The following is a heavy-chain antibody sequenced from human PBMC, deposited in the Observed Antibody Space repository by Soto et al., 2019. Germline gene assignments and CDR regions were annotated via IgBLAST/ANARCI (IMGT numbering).Heavy chain of an antibody. Sequence: QVQLVQSGADVKKPGSSVKVSCKTSGGSFGSSAISWVRQAPAQGLEWMGEIIPVFDKANYAQNFQDRLTITADESTGTVFMQLSGLRSDDTAVYFCARLRRDWGDAFDLWGQGTFVTVSS. J-gene: IGHJ3*01. D-gene: IGHD3-16*01. CDR3: ARLRRDWGDAFDL. CDR1: GGSFGSSA. CDR2: IIPVFDKA. V-gene: IGHV1-69*01.